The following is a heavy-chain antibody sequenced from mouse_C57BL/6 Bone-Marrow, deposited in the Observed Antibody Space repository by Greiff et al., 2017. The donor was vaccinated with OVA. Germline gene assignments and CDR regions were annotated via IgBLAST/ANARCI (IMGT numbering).Heavy chain of an antibody. D-gene: IGHD1-1*01. CDR2: IYPGSGST. J-gene: IGHJ2*01. CDR1: GYTFTSYW. Sequence: VQLHQPGAELVKPGASVKMSCKASGYTFTSYWITWVKQRPGQGLEWIGDIYPGSGSTNYNEKLKSKATLHVDTSSSTAYMQLSSLTSEDSAVYYCARVYYGSPYFDYWGQGTTLTVSS. CDR3: ARVYYGSPYFDY. V-gene: IGHV1-55*01.